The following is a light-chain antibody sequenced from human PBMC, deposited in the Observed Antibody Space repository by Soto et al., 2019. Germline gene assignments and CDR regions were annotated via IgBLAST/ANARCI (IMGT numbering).Light chain of an antibody. CDR2: KAS. CDR1: QSISSW. J-gene: IGKJ1*01. Sequence: DIQMTQSPSTLSASVVDRVTITCRASQSISSWLAWYQQKPGKAPKLLIYKASSLESGVPSRFSGSGSGTEFTLTISSLQPDDFATYYCQQYNSYSGTFAQGTKVDI. CDR3: QQYNSYSGT. V-gene: IGKV1-5*03.